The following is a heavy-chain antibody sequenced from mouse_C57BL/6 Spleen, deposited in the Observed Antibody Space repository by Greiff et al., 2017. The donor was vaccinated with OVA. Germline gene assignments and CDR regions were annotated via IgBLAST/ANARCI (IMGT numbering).Heavy chain of an antibody. CDR2: IYPSDSET. D-gene: IGHD2-2*01. V-gene: IGHV1-61*01. CDR1: GYTFTSYW. CDR3: ARLGYGVPFAY. J-gene: IGHJ3*01. Sequence: QVQLQQPGAELVRPGSSVKLSCKASGYTFTSYWMDWVKQRPGQGLEWIGNIYPSDSETHYNQKFKDKATVTVDKSSSTASMPLSSLTSEDTAFYYCARLGYGVPFAYWGQGTLVTVSA.